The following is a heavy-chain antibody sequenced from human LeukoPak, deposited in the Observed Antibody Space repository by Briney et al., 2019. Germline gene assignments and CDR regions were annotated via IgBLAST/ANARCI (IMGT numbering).Heavy chain of an antibody. CDR1: GGSISSHY. CDR3: ARDRLGLNWFDP. Sequence: SETLSLTCTVSGGSISSHYWSWIRQPPGKGLEWIGHIYYSGSTNYNPSLKSRVTISVDTSKNQFSLKLSSVTAADTAVYYCARDRLGLNWFDPWGQGTLVTVSS. D-gene: IGHD6-25*01. J-gene: IGHJ5*02. V-gene: IGHV4-59*11. CDR2: IYYSGST.